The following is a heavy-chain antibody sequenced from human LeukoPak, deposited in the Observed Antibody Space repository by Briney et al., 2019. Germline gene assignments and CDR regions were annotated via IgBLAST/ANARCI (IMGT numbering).Heavy chain of an antibody. CDR3: ALREGEQWLFTYFDY. Sequence: SVKVSCKASGGTFSSYAISWVRQAPGQGLEWMGGIIPIFGTANYAQKFQGRVTITADKSTSTAYMELSSLRSEDTAVYYYALREGEQWLFTYFDYWGQGTLVTVSS. CDR2: IIPIFGTA. CDR1: GGTFSSYA. J-gene: IGHJ4*02. D-gene: IGHD6-19*01. V-gene: IGHV1-69*06.